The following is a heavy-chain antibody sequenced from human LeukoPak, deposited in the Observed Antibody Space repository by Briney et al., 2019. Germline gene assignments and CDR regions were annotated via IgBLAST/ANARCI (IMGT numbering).Heavy chain of an antibody. D-gene: IGHD1-26*01. J-gene: IGHJ5*02. CDR2: IRYDGTNK. V-gene: IGHV3-30*02. CDR1: GFTFSTYG. CDR3: AKDYEPLVGVHRWGDWFDP. Sequence: PGGSLRLSCAASGFTFSTYGMHWVRQAPGKGLEWVAFIRYDGTNKFYADSVKGRFTISRDNSENTLFLQMNSLRAEDTAVYYCAKDYEPLVGVHRWGDWFDPWGQGTLVTVSS.